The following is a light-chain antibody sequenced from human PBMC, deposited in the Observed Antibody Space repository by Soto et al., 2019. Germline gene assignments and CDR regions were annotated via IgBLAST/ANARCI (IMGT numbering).Light chain of an antibody. CDR1: SSDVGGYNY. CDR3: SSYTSSSTYV. V-gene: IGLV2-14*01. Sequence: QSALTQPASVSGSPGQSITISCTGTSSDVGGYNYVSWYQQHPGKAPKLMIYDVSNRPSGVSNRFSGSNSGNTASLTISGLQAEDEDDYYCSSYTSSSTYVFGTGTKLTVL. CDR2: DVS. J-gene: IGLJ1*01.